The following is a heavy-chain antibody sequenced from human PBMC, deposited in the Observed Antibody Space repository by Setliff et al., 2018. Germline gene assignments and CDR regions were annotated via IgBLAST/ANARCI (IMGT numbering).Heavy chain of an antibody. J-gene: IGHJ4*02. CDR2: IYYSGST. Sequence: SETLSLTCTVSGGSISSGDYYWSWIRQPPGKGLEWIGYIYYSGSTYYNPSLKSRVTISVDTSKNQFSLKLSSVTAADTAVYYCARGWLRFGYFDYWGQGTLVTV. CDR3: ARGWLRFGYFDY. CDR1: GGSISSGDYY. V-gene: IGHV4-30-4*08. D-gene: IGHD5-12*01.